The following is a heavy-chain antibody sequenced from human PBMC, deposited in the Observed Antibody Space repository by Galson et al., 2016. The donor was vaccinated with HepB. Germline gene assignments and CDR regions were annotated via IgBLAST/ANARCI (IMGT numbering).Heavy chain of an antibody. J-gene: IGHJ4*02. Sequence: SLRLSCAASGFVFSSFSMNWVRQAPGKGLEWVAHIGSGGVAMYADSVRGRFAISRDNAKRSVYVQMNSLRDEDTAVYFCARDGRREYSGYDCWFDYWGQGALVTVAS. V-gene: IGHV3-48*02. CDR1: GFVFSSFS. CDR3: ARDGRREYSGYDCWFDY. CDR2: IGSGGVAM. D-gene: IGHD5-12*01.